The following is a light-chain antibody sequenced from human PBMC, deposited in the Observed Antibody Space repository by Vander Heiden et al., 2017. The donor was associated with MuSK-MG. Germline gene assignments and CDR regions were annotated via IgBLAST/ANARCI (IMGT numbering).Light chain of an antibody. V-gene: IGKV2-28*01. CDR1: ESLLDSNGYNY. J-gene: IGKJ1*01. Sequence: DVVLTQSSLSLPVTPGELASINCRSSESLLDSNGYNYLGWYLQTSVQSPRLLIYLGSNRVSGVPDRLTGSRSGTDFRLRMMSVEAEHIGIYFCRRGLQAPRTF. CDR2: LGS. CDR3: RRGLQAPRT.